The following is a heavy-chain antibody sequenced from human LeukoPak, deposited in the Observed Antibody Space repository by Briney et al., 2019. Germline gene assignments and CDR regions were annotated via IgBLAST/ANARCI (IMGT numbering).Heavy chain of an antibody. CDR2: INSDGSST. V-gene: IGHV3-74*01. CDR3: ARDRDYYGSGSSFDP. J-gene: IGHJ5*02. CDR1: GFTFSSYW. D-gene: IGHD3-10*01. Sequence: PGGSLRLSCAASGFTFSSYWMHWVRHAPGKGLVWVSRINSDGSSTSYADSAKGRFTISRDNTKNTLYLQMNSLRAEDTAVYYCARDRDYYGSGSSFDPWGQGTLVTVSS.